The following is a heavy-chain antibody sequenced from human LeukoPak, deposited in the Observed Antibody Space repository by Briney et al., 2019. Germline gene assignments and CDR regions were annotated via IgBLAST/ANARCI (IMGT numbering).Heavy chain of an antibody. V-gene: IGHV1-2*02. Sequence: ASVKVSCKASGYTFTDYYIHWVRQAPGQGLEWMGWINPNSGGTNYAQKFQGRVTMTRDTSISTAYMELSRLGSDDTAVYYCARCISIVMNNGFDIWGQGTMVTVSS. CDR1: GYTFTDYY. J-gene: IGHJ3*02. CDR2: INPNSGGT. D-gene: IGHD2-2*01. CDR3: ARCISIVMNNGFDI.